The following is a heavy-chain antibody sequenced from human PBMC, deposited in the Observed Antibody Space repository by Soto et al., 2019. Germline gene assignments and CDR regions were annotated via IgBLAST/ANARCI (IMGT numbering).Heavy chain of an antibody. CDR1: GFTFSSYS. CDR2: ISSSSSTI. J-gene: IGHJ5*02. V-gene: IGHV3-48*01. CDR3: ARAPRRGRGGQPNWFDP. Sequence: EVQLVESGGGLVQPGGSLRLSCAASGFTFSSYSMNWVRQAPGKGLEWVSYISSSSSTIYYADSEKGRFTISRDNAKNSLYLQMNSLRAEDTAVYYCARAPRRGRGGQPNWFDPWGQGTLVTVSS. D-gene: IGHD1-1*01.